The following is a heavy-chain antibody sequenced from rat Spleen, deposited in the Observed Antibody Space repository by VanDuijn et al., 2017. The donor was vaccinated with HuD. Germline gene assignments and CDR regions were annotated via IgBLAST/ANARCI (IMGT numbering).Heavy chain of an antibody. J-gene: IGHJ3*01. Sequence: EVKLVESGGALVQPGRPLKISCADSELNFSDYDMAWVRQTPAKGLEWIASISTGGTNTYYRDSVKGRFTISRDDAKNTQYLQMDSLRCEDTATDYWARHGGLRNWFAYWGQGTLVTVSS. CDR3: ARHGGLRNWFAY. D-gene: IGHD1-11*01. CDR2: ISTGGTNT. CDR1: ELNFSDYD. V-gene: IGHV5S13*01.